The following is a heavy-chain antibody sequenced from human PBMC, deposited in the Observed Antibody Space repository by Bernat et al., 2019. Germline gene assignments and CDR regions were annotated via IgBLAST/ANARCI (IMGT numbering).Heavy chain of an antibody. J-gene: IGHJ4*02. CDR3: VKGVRIEVAGNFDY. D-gene: IGHD6-19*01. V-gene: IGHV3-23*01. CDR2: IRGSGGST. Sequence: EVQLLESGGGLVQPGGSLRLSCAASGFAFNSYIMSLFRQAPGKGLGWVSIIRGSGGSTSYAGSVKSRFTISRDNSEHTVFLKMNKLRAEDTAVYYCVKGVRIEVAGNFDYWGQGTLVTVSS. CDR1: GFAFNSYI.